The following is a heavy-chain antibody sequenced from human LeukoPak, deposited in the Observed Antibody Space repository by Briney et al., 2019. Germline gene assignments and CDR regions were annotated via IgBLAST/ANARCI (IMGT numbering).Heavy chain of an antibody. Sequence: ASVAVSFKATGYTFINNGINWLRQATGQGLEWMGWMNPNSGNTGYAQKFQSRVTITRNTSISTAYMELSSLRSEDTAVYYCARGLGYCSSTSCFYYYYYMDVWGKGTTVTVSS. CDR3: ARGLGYCSSTSCFYYYYYMDV. V-gene: IGHV1-8*01. D-gene: IGHD2-2*01. CDR1: GYTFINNG. J-gene: IGHJ6*03. CDR2: MNPNSGNT.